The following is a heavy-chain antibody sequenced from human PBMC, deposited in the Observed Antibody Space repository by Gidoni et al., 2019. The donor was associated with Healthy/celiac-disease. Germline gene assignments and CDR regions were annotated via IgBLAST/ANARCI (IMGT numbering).Heavy chain of an antibody. D-gene: IGHD3-3*01. CDR3: AREGGYYTGDPTETDAFDI. CDR2: IYSGGST. Sequence: EVQLVESGGGLVQPGGSLRLSCAASGFTVSSNYMSWVRQAPGKGLEWVSVIYSGGSTYYADSVKGRFTISRDNSKNTLYLQMNSLRAEDTAVYYCAREGGYYTGDPTETDAFDIWGQGTMVTVSS. V-gene: IGHV3-66*01. CDR1: GFTVSSNY. J-gene: IGHJ3*02.